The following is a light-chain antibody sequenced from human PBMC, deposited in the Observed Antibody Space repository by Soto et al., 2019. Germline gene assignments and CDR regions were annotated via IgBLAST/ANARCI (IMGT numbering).Light chain of an antibody. CDR1: QSLSSQS. Sequence: VMTQSPDTLSASPGDRVSLSCRASQSLSSQSLAWYQQKPGQAPRLLLFVASSRAAGIPDRFSGSGSGTDFTLTISKLEPEDFAVYFCHQYHRSPRTFGQGTKVDIK. V-gene: IGKV3-20*01. CDR2: VAS. CDR3: HQYHRSPRT. J-gene: IGKJ1*01.